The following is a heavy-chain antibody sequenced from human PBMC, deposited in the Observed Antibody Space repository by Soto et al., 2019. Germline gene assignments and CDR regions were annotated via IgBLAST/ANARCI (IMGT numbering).Heavy chain of an antibody. CDR2: ISYDGSNK. CDR1: GFTFSSYA. V-gene: IGHV3-30-3*01. Sequence: QVQLVESGGGVVQPGRSLRLSCAASGFTFSSYAMHWVRQAPVKGLEWVAVISYDGSNKYYADSVKGRFTISRDNSKNALYLQMNSLRAEDTAVYYCARDRLLTDWGQGTLVTVSS. D-gene: IGHD4-4*01. J-gene: IGHJ4*02. CDR3: ARDRLLTD.